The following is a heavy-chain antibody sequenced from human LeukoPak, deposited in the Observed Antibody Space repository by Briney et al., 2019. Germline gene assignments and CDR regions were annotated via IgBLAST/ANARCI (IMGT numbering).Heavy chain of an antibody. Sequence: SETLSLTCTVSGGSISSYYWSWIRQPAGKGLEWIGRIYTSGSTNYNPSLKSRVTMSVDTSKNQFSLKLSSVTAADTAVYYCAREPKYQLPRSGAFDIWGQGTMVTVSS. CDR3: AREPKYQLPRSGAFDI. CDR1: GGSISSYY. J-gene: IGHJ3*02. CDR2: IYTSGST. D-gene: IGHD2-2*01. V-gene: IGHV4-4*07.